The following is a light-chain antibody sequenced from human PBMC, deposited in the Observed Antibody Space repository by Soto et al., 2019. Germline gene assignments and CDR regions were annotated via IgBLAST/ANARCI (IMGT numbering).Light chain of an antibody. CDR2: EVT. CDR3: SSYGGRNNLL. V-gene: IGLV2-8*01. J-gene: IGLJ2*01. Sequence: QSALTQPPSASGSPGQSVTISCTRTSSDIGGYNYVSWYQQHPGKAPKVMIYEVTKRPSGVPDRFSGSKSGNTASLTVSGLQAEDEADYYCSSYGGRNNLLFGGGTKLTVL. CDR1: SSDIGGYNY.